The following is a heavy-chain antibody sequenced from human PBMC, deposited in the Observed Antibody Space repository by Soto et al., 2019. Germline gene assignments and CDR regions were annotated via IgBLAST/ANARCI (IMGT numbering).Heavy chain of an antibody. Sequence: GGSLRLSCAASGFTFSSYWMSWVRQAPGKGLEWVANIKQDGSEKYYVDSVKGRFTISRDNAKNSLYLQMNSLRAEDAAVYYCARDQYGDYFRYYYYGMDVWGQGTTVTVSS. J-gene: IGHJ6*02. CDR1: GFTFSSYW. CDR3: ARDQYGDYFRYYYYGMDV. D-gene: IGHD4-17*01. V-gene: IGHV3-7*01. CDR2: IKQDGSEK.